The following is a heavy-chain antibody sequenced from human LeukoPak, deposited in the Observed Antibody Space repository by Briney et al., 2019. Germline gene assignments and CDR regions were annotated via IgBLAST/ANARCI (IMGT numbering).Heavy chain of an antibody. CDR1: GGSISSYY. D-gene: IGHD2-15*01. CDR3: ARSVQVAATANYYYYGMDV. Sequence: SETLSLTCTVSGGSISSYYWSWIRQPPGKGLEWIGYIYYSGSTNYNPSLKSRVTISVDTSKNQFSLKLSSVTAADTAVCYCARSVQVAATANYYYYGMDVWGQGTTVTVSS. V-gene: IGHV4-59*01. J-gene: IGHJ6*02. CDR2: IYYSGST.